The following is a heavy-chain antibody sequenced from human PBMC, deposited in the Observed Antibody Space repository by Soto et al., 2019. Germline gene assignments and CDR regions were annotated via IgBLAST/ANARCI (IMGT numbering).Heavy chain of an antibody. CDR1: GGSISSGDYY. V-gene: IGHV4-30-4*01. CDR3: ARDGANRGNYGMDV. Sequence: SETLSLTCTVSGGSISSGDYYWSWIRQPPGKGLEWIGYIYYSGSTYYNPSLKSRVTISVDTSKNQFSLKLSSVTAADTAVYYCARDGANRGNYGMDVWGQGTTVTVSS. CDR2: IYYSGST. D-gene: IGHD3-16*01. J-gene: IGHJ6*02.